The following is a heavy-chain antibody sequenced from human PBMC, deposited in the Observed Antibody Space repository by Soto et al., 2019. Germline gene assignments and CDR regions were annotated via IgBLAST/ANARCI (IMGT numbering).Heavy chain of an antibody. CDR3: ARRPLVTTRYFQH. CDR1: GFTFSNFP. Sequence: PGGSLRLSCAGSGFTFSNFPLHWVRQAPGKGLEWVAVISFDGANKYYADSVKGRFALSRDNSKNTVFLQMNSLRRDDTAIYYCARRPLVTTRYFQHWGQGTQVTVSS. D-gene: IGHD4-4*01. V-gene: IGHV3-30*09. CDR2: ISFDGANK. J-gene: IGHJ1*01.